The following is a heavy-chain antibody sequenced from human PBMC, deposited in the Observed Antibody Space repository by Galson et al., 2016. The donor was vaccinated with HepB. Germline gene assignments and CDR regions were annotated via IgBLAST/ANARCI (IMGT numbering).Heavy chain of an antibody. V-gene: IGHV3-33*03. Sequence: SLRLSCAASGFTFTSYGMHWVRQAPGKGLDWVAVIWYDGSNKYYADSVRGRFIISRDNDRNSVSLQMNNLRVEDTALYFCAAVKVQYSGAFKRKRISNPQDDIWGRGTMVIVSS. CDR2: IWYDGSNK. CDR1: GFTFTSYG. D-gene: IGHD5-12*01. J-gene: IGHJ3*02. CDR3: AAVKVQYSGAFKRKRISNPQDDI.